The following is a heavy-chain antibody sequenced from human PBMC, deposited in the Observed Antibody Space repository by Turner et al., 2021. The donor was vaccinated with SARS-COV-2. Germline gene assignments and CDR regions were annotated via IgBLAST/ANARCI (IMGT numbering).Heavy chain of an antibody. J-gene: IGHJ4*02. CDR3: AGGGAAAFSWEVYFDY. CDR1: GGNFSSYT. D-gene: IGHD6-13*01. CDR2: IIPILGIA. V-gene: IGHV1-69*02. Sequence: QVKLVQSGAEVKTPGSSVKVSCKASGGNFSSYTSNWVRQAPGQGLEWMGRIIPILGIANYAQKFQGRVTITADKSTSTAYMELSSLRSEDTAVYYVAGGGAAAFSWEVYFDYWGQGTLVTVSS.